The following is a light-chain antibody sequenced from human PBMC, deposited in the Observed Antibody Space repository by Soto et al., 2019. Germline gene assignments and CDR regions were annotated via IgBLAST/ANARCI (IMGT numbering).Light chain of an antibody. V-gene: IGKV3-20*01. CDR2: GAS. CDR3: QQYTDSRT. CDR1: QSVSSSY. Sequence: EIVLKQSPGTLCLFPGESATLSCRASQSVSSSYLAWYQQKPGPAPRLLIYGASSRATDVPDRFSGSGSGTDFTLTISRLEPEDFAVYYCQQYTDSRTFGQGTKVDIK. J-gene: IGKJ1*01.